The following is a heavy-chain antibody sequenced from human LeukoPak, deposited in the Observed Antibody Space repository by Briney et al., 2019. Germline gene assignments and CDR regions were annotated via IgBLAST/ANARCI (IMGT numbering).Heavy chain of an antibody. CDR3: AKQGDYGDSGIFDY. CDR2: IWYDGSNK. D-gene: IGHD4-17*01. J-gene: IGHJ4*02. Sequence: GGSLRLSCAASVFSFSNYGMHWVRQAPGKGLEWVAVIWYDGSNKYYADSVKGRFTISRDNSKNTLYVQMSSLRAEDTAVYYCAKQGDYGDSGIFDYWGQGTLVTVSS. V-gene: IGHV3-33*06. CDR1: VFSFSNYG.